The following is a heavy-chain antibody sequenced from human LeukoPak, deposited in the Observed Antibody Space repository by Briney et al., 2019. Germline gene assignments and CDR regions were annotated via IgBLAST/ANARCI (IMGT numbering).Heavy chain of an antibody. J-gene: IGHJ4*02. V-gene: IGHV5-51*01. Sequence: GESLKISCKGSGYNFATYWIGWVRQMSGKGLEWMGVIYPGDSDTRYSPSFQGQVTISADRSISIAYLQWSSLRASDTAMYFCARVHPAGGSGYGDYWGQGTLVTVSS. CDR1: GYNFATYW. D-gene: IGHD3-22*01. CDR3: ARVHPAGGSGYGDY. CDR2: IYPGDSDT.